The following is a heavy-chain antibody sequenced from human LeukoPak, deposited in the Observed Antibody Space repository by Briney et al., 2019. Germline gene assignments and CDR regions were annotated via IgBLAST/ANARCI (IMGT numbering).Heavy chain of an antibody. V-gene: IGHV3-30-3*01. J-gene: IGHJ3*02. CDR1: GFTFSSYA. Sequence: GESLRLSCAASGFTFSSYAMHWVRQAPGKGLEWVAVISYDGSNKYYADSVKGRFTISRDNSKNTLYLQMNSLRAEDTAVYYCAKADYGTGGGAFDIWGQGTMVTVSS. CDR2: ISYDGSNK. D-gene: IGHD4-17*01. CDR3: AKADYGTGGGAFDI.